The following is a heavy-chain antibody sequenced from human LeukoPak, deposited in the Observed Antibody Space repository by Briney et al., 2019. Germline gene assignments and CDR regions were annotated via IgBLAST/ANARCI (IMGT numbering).Heavy chain of an antibody. Sequence: PGGSLRLSCAGSGSTFSGSAMHWVRQASGKGLEWGGRIRSKANSYATAYAASVKGWFTISREDSKNTAYLQMNSLKTEDTAVYYCTSAAYCGGNCQGNAFDIWGQGTMVTVSS. CDR1: GSTFSGSA. V-gene: IGHV3-73*01. CDR3: TSAAYCGGNCQGNAFDI. CDR2: IRSKANSYAT. J-gene: IGHJ3*02. D-gene: IGHD2-21*02.